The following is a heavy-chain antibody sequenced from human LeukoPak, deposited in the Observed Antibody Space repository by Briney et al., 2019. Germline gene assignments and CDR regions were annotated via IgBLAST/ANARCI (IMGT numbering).Heavy chain of an antibody. D-gene: IGHD3-10*01. CDR2: IYYSGST. Sequence: SETLSLTCTVSGGSISGRYWTWIRQPPGKGLEWIGYIYYSGSTNYNPSLKTRVTISVDTSKNQFSLKLRSVTAADTAVYYCARGYYGSGSSSFDYWGQGTLVTVSS. CDR1: GGSISGRY. CDR3: ARGYYGSGSSSFDY. V-gene: IGHV4-59*08. J-gene: IGHJ4*02.